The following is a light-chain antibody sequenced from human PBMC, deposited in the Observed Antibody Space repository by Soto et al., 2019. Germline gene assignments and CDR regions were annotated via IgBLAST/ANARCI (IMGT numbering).Light chain of an antibody. CDR1: STDVGGYDY. J-gene: IGLJ3*02. CDR2: DVS. V-gene: IGLV2-14*03. Sequence: QSVLTQPASVSGSPGQSITISCTGTSTDVGGYDYVSWYQQHPGKVPKLIIYDVSDRPSGVSRLFSASKSGSTASLTISGLQADDEADYYCRSYTSNSLRVFGGGTKLTVL. CDR3: RSYTSNSLRV.